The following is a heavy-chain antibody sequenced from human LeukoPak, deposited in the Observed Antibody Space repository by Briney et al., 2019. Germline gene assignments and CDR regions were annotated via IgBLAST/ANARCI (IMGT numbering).Heavy chain of an antibody. Sequence: SVKVSCKASGGTFSSYAISWVRQAPGQGLGWMGRIIPILGIANYAQKFQGRVTITADKSTSTAYMELSSLRSEDTAVYYCARAEDYYGSGSPFDYWGQGTLVTVSS. J-gene: IGHJ4*02. CDR1: GGTFSSYA. CDR2: IIPILGIA. V-gene: IGHV1-69*04. CDR3: ARAEDYYGSGSPFDY. D-gene: IGHD3-10*01.